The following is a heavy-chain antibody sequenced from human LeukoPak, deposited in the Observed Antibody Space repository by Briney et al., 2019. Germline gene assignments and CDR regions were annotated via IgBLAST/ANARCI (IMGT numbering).Heavy chain of an antibody. Sequence: GASVKVSCKASGYTFIDYYIHWVRQAPGQGLEWMGWIHPSTGNPTYAQGFTGRFVFSLDTSVSTTYLQISSLKAEDTAVYFCARAFQSLGGLSLPDYWGQGTLVTVSS. CDR2: IHPSTGNP. CDR1: GYTFIDYY. D-gene: IGHD3-16*02. J-gene: IGHJ4*02. CDR3: ARAFQSLGGLSLPDY. V-gene: IGHV7-4-1*02.